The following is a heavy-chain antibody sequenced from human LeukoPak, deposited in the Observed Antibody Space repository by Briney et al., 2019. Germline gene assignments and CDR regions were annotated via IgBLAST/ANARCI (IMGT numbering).Heavy chain of an antibody. J-gene: IGHJ6*04. Sequence: PGGSLRLSCAASGFTFGSYGMNWVRQAPGKGLEWVSYISSSGSTIYYADSVKGRFTISRDNAKNSLYLQMNSLRAEDTAVYYCAELSITMIGGVWGKGTTVTVSS. V-gene: IGHV3-48*04. CDR3: AELSITMIGGV. CDR1: GFTFGSYG. D-gene: IGHD3-10*02. CDR2: ISSSGSTI.